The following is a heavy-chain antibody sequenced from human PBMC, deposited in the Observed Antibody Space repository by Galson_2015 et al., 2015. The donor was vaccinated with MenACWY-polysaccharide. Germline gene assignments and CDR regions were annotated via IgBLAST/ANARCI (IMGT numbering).Heavy chain of an antibody. V-gene: IGHV3-7*01. CDR3: VRDWWCGRAACYYFDF. J-gene: IGHJ4*02. CDR2: IKHDGSET. D-gene: IGHD2-8*02. CDR1: GFVFNNYW. Sequence: SLRLSCAASGFVFNNYWMSWIRQSPGKGLERVANIKHDGSETYYPDSVKGRFVVSRDNARNSLYLQMSSLRAEDTAVYYCVRDWWCGRAACYYFDFWGQGTLVTVSS.